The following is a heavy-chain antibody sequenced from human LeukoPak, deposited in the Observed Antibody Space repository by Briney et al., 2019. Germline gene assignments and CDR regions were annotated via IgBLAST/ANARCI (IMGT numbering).Heavy chain of an antibody. Sequence: GGSLRLSCAASGFTFSSYWMSWVRQAPGKGPEWVANIEQDGSEKNYLDSVKGRFTISRDNAKNSLYLQMNSLRAEDPAVYYCARDKEKGGSGSKFDYWGQGTLVTVSS. CDR2: IEQDGSEK. D-gene: IGHD3-10*01. CDR3: ARDKEKGGSGSKFDY. J-gene: IGHJ4*02. V-gene: IGHV3-7*01. CDR1: GFTFSSYW.